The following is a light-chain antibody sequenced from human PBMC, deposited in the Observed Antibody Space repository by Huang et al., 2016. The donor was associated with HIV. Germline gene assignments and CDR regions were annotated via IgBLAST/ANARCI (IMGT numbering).Light chain of an antibody. V-gene: IGKV3-20*01. J-gene: IGKJ1*01. Sequence: EIVLTQSPGTLSLSPGERATLSCRASQSVSNNYLAWYQQKPGQSPRLLIYGASTRATAIPDRFSGSGSGTDFTLVINRLQPEDFAVYYCQQYGSSPTFGQGTKVEIK. CDR2: GAS. CDR3: QQYGSSPT. CDR1: QSVSNNY.